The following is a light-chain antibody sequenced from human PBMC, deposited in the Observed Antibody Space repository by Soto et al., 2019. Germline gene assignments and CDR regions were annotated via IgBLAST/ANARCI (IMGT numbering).Light chain of an antibody. V-gene: IGKV3-15*01. CDR2: GAS. CDR1: QSVSSN. J-gene: IGKJ3*01. CDR3: QHYNNWPPIT. Sequence: EIVMTQSPATLSVSPGERATLSCRASQSVSSNLAWYQQKPGQAPRLLIYGASTRATGIPARFSGSGSGTAFTRTISSLQSEDFEVYYCQHYNNWPPITFGPGTKVNIK.